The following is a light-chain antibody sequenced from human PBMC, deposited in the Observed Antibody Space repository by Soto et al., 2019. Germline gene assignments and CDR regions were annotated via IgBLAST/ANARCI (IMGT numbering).Light chain of an antibody. CDR1: QSISNH. Sequence: DIQMTQSPSSLSASVEDRVIITCRASQSISNHLNWYQQKPGKAPKLLIFAASSLQSGVPSRFSGSRSGPDFTLTISSLQPEDFATYYCQQSYSTPAITFGQGTRLEIK. CDR3: QQSYSTPAIT. CDR2: AAS. V-gene: IGKV1-39*01. J-gene: IGKJ5*01.